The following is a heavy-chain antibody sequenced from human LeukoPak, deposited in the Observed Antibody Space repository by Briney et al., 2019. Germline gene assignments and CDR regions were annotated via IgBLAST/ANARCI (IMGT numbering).Heavy chain of an antibody. V-gene: IGHV4-59*01. CDR3: VREGYDSSGYYLDS. CDR1: GGSISGYY. Sequence: SETLSLTCTVSGGSISGYYWSWFRQPPGKGLEWFGWIHSRGDAEDNPSLKSRVTMSLDTSKNQISLKLYSVTAADTAVYYCVREGYDSSGYYLDSWGQGTLVTVSS. CDR2: IHSRGDA. D-gene: IGHD3-22*01. J-gene: IGHJ4*02.